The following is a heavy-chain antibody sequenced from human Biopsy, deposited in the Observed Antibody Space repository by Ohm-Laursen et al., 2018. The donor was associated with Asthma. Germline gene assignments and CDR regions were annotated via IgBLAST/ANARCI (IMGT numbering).Heavy chain of an antibody. V-gene: IGHV3-23*01. CDR1: GFTFTSYA. CDR2: ISAST. D-gene: IGHD4-17*01. J-gene: IGHJ6*02. Sequence: SLRLSCAASGFTFTSYAMSWVRQAPGKGLEWVSGISASTYDADSVKGRFTISRDNSRNTLYLQMNSLRAEDTAVYYCAKFDGQYYYYGMDVWGQGTTVTVSS. CDR3: AKFDGQYYYYGMDV.